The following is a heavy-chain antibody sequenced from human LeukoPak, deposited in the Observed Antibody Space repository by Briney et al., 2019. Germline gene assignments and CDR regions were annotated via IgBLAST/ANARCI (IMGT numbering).Heavy chain of an antibody. CDR3: ARLEAARLFYY. J-gene: IGHJ4*02. CDR1: GGSISSGGYS. D-gene: IGHD6-6*01. V-gene: IGHV4-30-2*01. CDR2: IYHSGST. Sequence: TSQSLSLACAVDGGSISSGGYSWSWLRQPRGKGLEWIAYIYHSGSTNYNPSLKSRVTITVDTSKNQFSLKLSSVTAADTAVYSCARLEAARLFYYWGQGTLVTLSS.